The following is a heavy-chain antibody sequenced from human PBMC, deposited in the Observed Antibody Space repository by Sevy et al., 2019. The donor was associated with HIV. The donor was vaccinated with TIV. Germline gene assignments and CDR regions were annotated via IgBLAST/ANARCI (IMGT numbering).Heavy chain of an antibody. J-gene: IGHJ3*02. Sequence: GGCLRLSCAASEFIFTGYWMNWVRQAPGKGLEWVANIDQDGSDKRYVDSVRGRFTISRDNANNFLYLQMSSLRADDTAVYYCARAGGWGSFNHSDQILDIWGHGTKVTVSS. CDR1: EFIFTGYW. D-gene: IGHD3-16*01. V-gene: IGHV3-7*01. CDR3: ARAGGWGSFNHSDQILDI. CDR2: IDQDGSDK.